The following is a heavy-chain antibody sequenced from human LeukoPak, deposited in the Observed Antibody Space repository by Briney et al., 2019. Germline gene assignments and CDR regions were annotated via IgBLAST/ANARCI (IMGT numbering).Heavy chain of an antibody. CDR3: ARDYLAAAGGTPFFDY. J-gene: IGHJ4*02. D-gene: IGHD6-13*01. CDR1: GFTFSSYW. Sequence: GGSLRLSCAASGFTFSSYWMSWVRQAPGKGLEWVANIKQDGSEKYYVDSVKGRFTISRDNAKNSLYLQMNSLRAEDTAVYYCARDYLAAAGGTPFFDYWGQGTLVTVSS. V-gene: IGHV3-7*01. CDR2: IKQDGSEK.